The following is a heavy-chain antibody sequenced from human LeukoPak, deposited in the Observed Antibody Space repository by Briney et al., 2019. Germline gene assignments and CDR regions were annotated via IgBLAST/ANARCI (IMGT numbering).Heavy chain of an antibody. J-gene: IGHJ4*02. CDR1: GFTFSSYE. V-gene: IGHV3-48*03. CDR2: ISSSGSTI. CDR3: ARDFGQWQLNGGYYFDY. D-gene: IGHD1-26*01. Sequence: GGSLRLSYAASGFTFSSYEMNWVRQAPGKGLEWVSYISSSGSTIYYADSVKGRFTICRDNAKNSLYLQMNSLRAEDTAVYYCARDFGQWQLNGGYYFDYWGQGTLVTVSS.